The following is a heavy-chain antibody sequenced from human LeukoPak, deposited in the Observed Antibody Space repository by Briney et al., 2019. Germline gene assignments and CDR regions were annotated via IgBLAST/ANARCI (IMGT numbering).Heavy chain of an antibody. Sequence: GGSLRLSCAASGFSFSTSAMNWVRQAPGKGLEWISSIGKTSRDMYYADSVRGRFTISRDNAKNSLFLLMNSLRVEDTSVYYCVRGDNRDYWGQGTLVTVSS. CDR3: VRGDNRDY. D-gene: IGHD1-14*01. CDR2: IGKTSRDM. J-gene: IGHJ4*02. V-gene: IGHV3-21*01. CDR1: GFSFSTSA.